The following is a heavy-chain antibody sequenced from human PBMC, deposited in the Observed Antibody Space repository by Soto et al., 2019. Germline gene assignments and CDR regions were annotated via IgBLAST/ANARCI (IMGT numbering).Heavy chain of an antibody. CDR2: INPRTGDT. J-gene: IGHJ3*01. CDR1: GYGFTGYY. CDR3: AIIVGHRDAFSV. V-gene: IGHV1-2*02. D-gene: IGHD1-26*01. Sequence: QVQLEQSGAEVKKSGASVTLSCKASGYGFTGYYIHWVRQARGKGLEWMGWINPRTGDTSFVDKYEGRVSGITDTSISTAYLEMQSPTSDDTAVYYCAIIVGHRDAFSVWGQGTTVTVSS.